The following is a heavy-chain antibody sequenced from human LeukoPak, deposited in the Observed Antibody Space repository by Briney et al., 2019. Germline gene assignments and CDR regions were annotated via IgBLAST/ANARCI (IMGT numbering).Heavy chain of an antibody. J-gene: IGHJ4*02. Sequence: ASVKVSCKASGYTFTNYAVNWVRQAPGQGLEWMGWINTNTGNPTYAQGFTGRLVFSLDTSVSTAYLQISSLKAEDTAVYYCASGASHWSGYYPTDYWGQGTLVTVSS. CDR3: ASGASHWSGYYPTDY. D-gene: IGHD3-3*01. CDR1: GYTFTNYA. V-gene: IGHV7-4-1*02. CDR2: INTNTGNP.